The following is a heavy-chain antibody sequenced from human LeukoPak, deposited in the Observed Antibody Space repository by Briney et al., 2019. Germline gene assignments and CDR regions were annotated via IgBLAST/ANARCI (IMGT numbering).Heavy chain of an antibody. CDR1: GFTFSNYG. D-gene: IGHD2-21*02. Sequence: PGGSLRLSCAASGFTFSNYGMHWVRQAPGKGLEWVAFIRYDGGNKYYADSLKGRFTISRDNSRNTLYLQMNNLNTEDTALYYCAKDGAGGDCGRDCHFDFWGQGTLVSVSS. CDR3: AKDGAGGDCGRDCHFDF. V-gene: IGHV3-30*02. J-gene: IGHJ4*02. CDR2: IRYDGGNK.